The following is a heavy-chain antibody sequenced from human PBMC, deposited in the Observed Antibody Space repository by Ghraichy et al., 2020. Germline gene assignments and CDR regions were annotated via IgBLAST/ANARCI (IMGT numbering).Heavy chain of an antibody. V-gene: IGHV3-7*03. CDR3: ASDPERGAFDY. D-gene: IGHD3-10*01. Sequence: GGSLRLSCTASGFSFSGSWMSWVRQAPEKGLEWVANINNDGKEKYNVDALKGRFTFSRDNGKNSLFLQIRSLRVEDTGVYYCASDPERGAFDYWGQGTLVAVSS. J-gene: IGHJ4*02. CDR2: INNDGKEK. CDR1: GFSFSGSW.